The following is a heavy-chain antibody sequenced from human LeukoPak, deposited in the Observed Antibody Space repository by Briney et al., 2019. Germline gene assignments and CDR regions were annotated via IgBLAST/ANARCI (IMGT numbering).Heavy chain of an antibody. CDR1: VFTFGDYG. CDR2: IRTRSYRGTT. V-gene: IGHV3-49*04. J-gene: IGHJ4*02. CDR3: TRDRSCSSTSCSSFDS. Sequence: HPGRSLRLSCTASVFTFGDYGMNWVRQAPGKGLEWVGFIRTRSYRGTTEYAASVKGRFTISRDDSKSIAYLQMNSLKTEDTAIYYCTRDRSCSSTSCSSFDSWGQGTLVTVSS. D-gene: IGHD2-2*01.